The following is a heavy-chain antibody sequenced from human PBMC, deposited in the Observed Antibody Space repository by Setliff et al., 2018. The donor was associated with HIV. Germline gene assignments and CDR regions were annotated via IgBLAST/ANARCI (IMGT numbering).Heavy chain of an antibody. V-gene: IGHV1-69*11. Sequence: SVKVSCKTSGDTFTSYDINWVRQAAGHGLEWMGSIIPALGEPHYAKRFQGRLTITTDESTTTGYMELNSLTYEDTAAYYCARGVLYGLFENWGPGTLVTVSS. CDR2: IIPALGEP. CDR3: ARGVLYGLFEN. D-gene: IGHD3-16*01. J-gene: IGHJ4*02. CDR1: GDTFTSYD.